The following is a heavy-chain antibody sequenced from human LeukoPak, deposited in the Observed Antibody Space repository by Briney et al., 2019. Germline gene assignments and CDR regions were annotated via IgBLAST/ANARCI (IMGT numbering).Heavy chain of an antibody. V-gene: IGHV3-9*01. Sequence: GGTLRLSCAASGFIFSSHGMNWVRQAPGKGLEWVSGISWNSGSIGYADSVKGRFTISRDNAKNSLYLQMNSLRAEDTALYYCAKDNRVVVPAADDFDYWGQGTLVTVSS. CDR1: GFIFSSHG. CDR3: AKDNRVVVPAADDFDY. J-gene: IGHJ4*02. D-gene: IGHD2-2*01. CDR2: ISWNSGSI.